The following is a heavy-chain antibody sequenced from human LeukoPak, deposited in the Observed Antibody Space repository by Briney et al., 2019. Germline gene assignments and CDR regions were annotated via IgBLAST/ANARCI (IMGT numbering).Heavy chain of an antibody. CDR3: ARDRGLAVALGYFDL. D-gene: IGHD6-19*01. V-gene: IGHV1-69*13. CDR1: GGTFSSYA. CDR2: IIPIFGTA. J-gene: IGHJ2*01. Sequence: SVKVSCKASGGTFSSYAISWVRQAPGQGLEWMGGIIPIFGTANYAQKFQGRVTITADESTSTAYMELSSLRSEDTAVYYCARDRGLAVALGYFDLWGRGTLVTVSS.